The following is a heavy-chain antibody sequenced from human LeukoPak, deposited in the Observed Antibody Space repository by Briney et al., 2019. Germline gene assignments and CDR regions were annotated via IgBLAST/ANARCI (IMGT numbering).Heavy chain of an antibody. CDR2: VFHSGTT. Sequence: SETLSLTCNVSGDSLTSHFWSWIRQTPGKGLEWIGYVFHSGTTNYSPSRMSRVTVSLDTSKKQFYLVLASGTAAETAFYYCARRMAKVTDAFGIWGRGTMVSVSS. CDR1: GDSLTSHF. J-gene: IGHJ3*02. D-gene: IGHD5-24*01. V-gene: IGHV4-4*08. CDR3: ARRMAKVTDAFGI.